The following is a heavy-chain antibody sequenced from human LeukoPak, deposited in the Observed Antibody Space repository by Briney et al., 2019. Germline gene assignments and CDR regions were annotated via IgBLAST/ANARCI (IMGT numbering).Heavy chain of an antibody. D-gene: IGHD1-26*01. CDR3: VRDRSGTYYSFDV. V-gene: IGHV4-59*13. CDR2: ISYNGRT. CDR1: GGSIGSSF. J-gene: IGHJ3*01. Sequence: SETLSLTCSVFGGSIGSSFWNWIRLSPGKGLEWIGYISYNGRTNYSPSFKSRVIISIDTSKNQLSLNLTSVTAADTALYYCVRDRSGTYYSFDVWGQGTMVSVSA.